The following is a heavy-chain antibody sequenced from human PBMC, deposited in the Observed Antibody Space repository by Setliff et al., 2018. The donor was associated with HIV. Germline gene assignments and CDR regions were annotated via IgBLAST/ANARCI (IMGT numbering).Heavy chain of an antibody. Sequence: SCAASGITVSSNYMIWVRQAPGKGPEWVSVLYSAGNTSYADSVKGRFTVSRDDSKNTLFLQMNSLRAEDTAVYYCARGRLGSSGNTYYWYYFDYWGQGTLVTVSS. CDR1: GITVSSNY. CDR3: ARGRLGSSGNTYYWYYFDY. CDR2: LYSAGNT. J-gene: IGHJ4*02. V-gene: IGHV3-53*01. D-gene: IGHD2-15*01.